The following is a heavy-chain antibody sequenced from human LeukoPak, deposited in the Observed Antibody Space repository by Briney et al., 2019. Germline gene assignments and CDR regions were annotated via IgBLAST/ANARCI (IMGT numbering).Heavy chain of an antibody. V-gene: IGHV3-11*01. Sequence: PGGSLRLSCAASGLTFSDYYISWIRQAPGKGLEWLSYINISGTNTHYADSVKGRFTISRDNAKKSLYLEMTNLRAEDTAVYYCATDGAGFDTWGQGVLVTVSS. CDR3: ATDGAGFDT. J-gene: IGHJ5*02. CDR2: INISGTNT. CDR1: GLTFSDYY.